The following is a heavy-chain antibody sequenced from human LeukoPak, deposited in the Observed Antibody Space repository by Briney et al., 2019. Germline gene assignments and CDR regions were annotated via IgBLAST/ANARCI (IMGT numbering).Heavy chain of an antibody. J-gene: IGHJ4*02. CDR3: ARDDSSRDGSGGYHY. V-gene: IGHV4-61*02. CDR1: GGSITTSTYY. Sequence: KTSETLSLTCTVSGGSITTSTYYWSWIRQPAGKGLEWIGRIHMSGSTNYNPSLRSRVAISMDNSKNQFSLEVTSVTAADTALYYCARDDSSRDGSGGYHYWGQGTLVTVSS. CDR2: IHMSGST. D-gene: IGHD3-22*01.